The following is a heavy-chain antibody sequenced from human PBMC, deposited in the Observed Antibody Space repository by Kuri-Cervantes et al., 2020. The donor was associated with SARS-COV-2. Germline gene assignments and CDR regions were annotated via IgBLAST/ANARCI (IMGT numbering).Heavy chain of an antibody. J-gene: IGHJ4*02. CDR2: IYYSGST. V-gene: IGHV4-39*01. D-gene: IGHD1-26*01. Sequence: SETLSLTCTVSGGSISSYYWGWIRQPPGKGLEWIGSIYYSGSTYYNPSLKSRVTISVDTSKNQFSLKLSSVTAADTAVYYCARAHSGSYFGNDYWGQGTLVTVSS. CDR3: ARAHSGSYFGNDY. CDR1: GGSISSYY.